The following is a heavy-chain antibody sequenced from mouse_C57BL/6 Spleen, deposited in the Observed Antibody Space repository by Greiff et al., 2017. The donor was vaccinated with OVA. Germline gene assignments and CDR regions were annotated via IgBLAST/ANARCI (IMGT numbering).Heavy chain of an antibody. Sequence: VQRVESGAELVKPGASVKISCKASGYAFSSYWMNWVKQRPGKGLEWIGQIYPGDGDTNYNGKFKGKATLTADKSSSTAYMQLSSLTSEDSAVYFCARCESTMVVADYWGQGTTLTVSS. CDR2: IYPGDGDT. D-gene: IGHD1-1*01. J-gene: IGHJ2*01. V-gene: IGHV1-80*01. CDR3: ARCESTMVVADY. CDR1: GYAFSSYW.